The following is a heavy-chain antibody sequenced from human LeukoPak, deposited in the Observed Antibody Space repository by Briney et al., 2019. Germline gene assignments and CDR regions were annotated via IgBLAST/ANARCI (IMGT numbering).Heavy chain of an antibody. CDR1: GGSISSGDYY. CDR3: ARDSDDSSGYPWYFDL. J-gene: IGHJ2*01. V-gene: IGHV4-30-4*01. Sequence: SETLSLTCTVSGGSISSGDYYWSWIRQPPGKGLEWIGYIYYSGSTYYNPSLKSRVTISVDTSKNQFSLKLSSVTAADTAVYYCARDSDDSSGYPWYFDLWGRGTLVTVSS. D-gene: IGHD3-22*01. CDR2: IYYSGST.